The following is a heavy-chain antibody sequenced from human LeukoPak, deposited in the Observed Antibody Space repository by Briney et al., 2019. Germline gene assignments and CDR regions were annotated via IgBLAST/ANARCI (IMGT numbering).Heavy chain of an antibody. D-gene: IGHD3-22*01. CDR1: GYTFTSYG. Sequence: ASVKVSCKASGYTFTSYGISWVRQAPGQGLEWMGWISAYNGNTNYAQKLQGSVTMTTDTSTSTAYMELRSLRSDDTAVYYCARVPSYFDYDSSGSAPGYFDYWGQGTLVTVSS. CDR3: ARVPSYFDYDSSGSAPGYFDY. CDR2: ISAYNGNT. V-gene: IGHV1-18*01. J-gene: IGHJ4*02.